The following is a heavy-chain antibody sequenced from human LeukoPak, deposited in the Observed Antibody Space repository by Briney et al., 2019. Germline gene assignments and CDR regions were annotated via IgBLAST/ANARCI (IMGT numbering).Heavy chain of an antibody. CDR3: AKDLYGDYVDY. CDR2: ISGSGGST. Sequence: GGSLRLSCAASGFTFSSYGMHWVRQAPGKGLEWVSAISGSGGSTYYADSVKGRFTISRDNSKNTLYLQMNSLRAEDTAVYYCAKDLYGDYVDYWGQGTLVTVSS. J-gene: IGHJ4*02. V-gene: IGHV3-23*01. D-gene: IGHD4-17*01. CDR1: GFTFSSYG.